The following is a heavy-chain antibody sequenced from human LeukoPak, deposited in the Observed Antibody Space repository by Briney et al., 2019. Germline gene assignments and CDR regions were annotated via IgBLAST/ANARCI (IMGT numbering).Heavy chain of an antibody. Sequence: PGGSLRLSCAASGFTVSSNYMSWVRQAPGKGLEWVSVIYSGGSTYYADSVKGRFTISRDNSKNTLYLQMNSLRAEDTAVYYCASLYYDSLTGYSEYFQHWGQGTLVTVSS. CDR3: ASLYYDSLTGYSEYFQH. CDR2: IYSGGST. V-gene: IGHV3-53*01. CDR1: GFTVSSNY. D-gene: IGHD3-9*01. J-gene: IGHJ1*01.